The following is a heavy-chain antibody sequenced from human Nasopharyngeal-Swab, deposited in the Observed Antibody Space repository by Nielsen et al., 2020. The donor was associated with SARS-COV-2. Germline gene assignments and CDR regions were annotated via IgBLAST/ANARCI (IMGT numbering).Heavy chain of an antibody. D-gene: IGHD1-26*01. V-gene: IGHV3-48*02. CDR2: ISSSSSTI. Sequence: GGSLTLSCAASGFTSSSYSMNWVRQAPGKGLEWVSYISSSSSTIYYADSVKGRFTISRDNAKNSLYLQMNSLRDEDTAVYYCARDRSPLRGRATGDYFDYWGQGTLVTVSS. CDR3: ARDRSPLRGRATGDYFDY. CDR1: GFTSSSYS. J-gene: IGHJ4*02.